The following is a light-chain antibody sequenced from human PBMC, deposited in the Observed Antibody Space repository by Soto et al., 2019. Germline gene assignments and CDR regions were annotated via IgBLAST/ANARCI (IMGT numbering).Light chain of an antibody. CDR3: ATWDSSLSAAV. J-gene: IGLJ2*01. CDR2: DNY. CDR1: SSDIGAGY. V-gene: IGLV1-51*01. Sequence: QSVLTQPPSVSGAPGERVTISCTGSSSDIGAGYRVRWYQQVPGTAPKLLIYDNYKRPSGIPDRFSGSKSGTSATLGITGLQIGDEADYYCATWDSSLSAAVFGGGTKLTVL.